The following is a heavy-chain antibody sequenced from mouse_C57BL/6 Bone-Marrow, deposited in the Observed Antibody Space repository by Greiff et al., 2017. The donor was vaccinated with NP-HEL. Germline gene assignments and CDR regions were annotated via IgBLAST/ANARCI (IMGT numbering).Heavy chain of an antibody. Sequence: VQVVESGAELVRPGASVTLSCKASGYTFTDYEMHWVKQTPVHGLEWIGAIDPETGGTAYNQKFKGKAILTADKSSSTAYMELRSLTSEDSAVYYCTGWGPYYYGSSKDYFDYGGQGTTLTVSS. CDR1: GYTFTDYE. CDR3: TGWGPYYYGSSKDYFDY. CDR2: IDPETGGT. D-gene: IGHD1-1*01. V-gene: IGHV1-15*01. J-gene: IGHJ2*01.